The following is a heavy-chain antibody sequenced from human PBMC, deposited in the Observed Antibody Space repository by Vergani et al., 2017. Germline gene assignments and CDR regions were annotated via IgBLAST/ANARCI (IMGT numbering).Heavy chain of an antibody. CDR2: IYHTGST. J-gene: IGHJ4*02. CDR1: GYSISSGYY. D-gene: IGHD5-12*01. CDR3: ARQVATKQSDY. V-gene: IGHV4-38-2*01. Sequence: QVQLQESGPGLVKPSETLSLTCAVSGYSISSGYYWGWIRQPPGKGLGWIGSIYHTGSTYYNPSLKSRVTISVDSSKNQFSLKLTSVTAADTAVYYCARQVATKQSDYWGQGTLVTVSS.